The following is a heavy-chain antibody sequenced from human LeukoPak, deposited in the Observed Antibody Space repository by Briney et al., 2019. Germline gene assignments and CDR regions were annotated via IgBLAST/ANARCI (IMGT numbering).Heavy chain of an antibody. CDR3: ARLLDNDISGDPDTFDV. V-gene: IGHV4-59*11. CDR1: GGSLSGHY. Sequence: LESLSLTCTVSGGSLSGHYWSWIRQPPGKRLEWIGYVSYTGRTKYNPSLQSRVTISIDTSKSQFSLNLTSVTSADTAVYSCARLLDNDISGDPDTFDVWGQGTTVIVSS. CDR2: VSYTGRT. D-gene: IGHD3-22*01. J-gene: IGHJ3*01.